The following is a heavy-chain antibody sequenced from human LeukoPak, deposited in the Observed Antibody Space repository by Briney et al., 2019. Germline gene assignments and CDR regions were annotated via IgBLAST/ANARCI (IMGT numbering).Heavy chain of an antibody. CDR2: IWHDGATK. V-gene: IGHV3-33*01. D-gene: IGHD3-16*01. CDR3: ARELLGEGPDAFDV. CDR1: GFIFSNYA. Sequence: GGSLRLSCKTSGFIFSNYAMHWVRQAPGKGLDWVAMIWHDGATKFYADSVKGRFTISRDNSKDTLYLQMDSLRAEDTAVFYCARELLGEGPDAFDVWGQGTIVTVSS. J-gene: IGHJ3*01.